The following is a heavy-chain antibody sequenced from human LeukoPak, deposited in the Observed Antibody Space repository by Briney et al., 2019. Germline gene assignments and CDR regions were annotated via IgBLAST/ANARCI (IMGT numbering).Heavy chain of an antibody. CDR1: GFTFSSYA. J-gene: IGHJ6*02. D-gene: IGHD4-23*01. CDR2: ISSSSSYI. V-gene: IGHV3-21*04. CDR3: AKDSSRGGNYYYYYGMDV. Sequence: GGSLRLSCAASGFTFSSYAMHWVRQAPGKGLEWVSSISSSSSYIYYADSVKGRFTISRDNAKNSLYLQMNSLRAEDTAVYYCAKDSSRGGNYYYYYGMDVWGQGTTVTVSS.